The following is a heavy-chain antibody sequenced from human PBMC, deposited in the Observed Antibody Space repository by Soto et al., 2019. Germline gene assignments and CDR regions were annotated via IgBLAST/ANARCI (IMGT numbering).Heavy chain of an antibody. CDR1: GFTVNNNY. Sequence: GGSLRLSCAASGFTVNNNYMSWVRQAPGKGLEWVSTIYSGGGTYYADSVKGRFTISRDNSKNTLYLQMNNLRVEDTAVYYCARVNIADRHAFDFWGQGTMVTVSS. CDR3: ARVNIADRHAFDF. D-gene: IGHD6-6*01. J-gene: IGHJ3*01. CDR2: IYSGGGT. V-gene: IGHV3-66*01.